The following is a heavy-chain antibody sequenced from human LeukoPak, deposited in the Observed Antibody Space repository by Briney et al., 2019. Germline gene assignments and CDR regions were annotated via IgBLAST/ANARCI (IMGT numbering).Heavy chain of an antibody. CDR2: ISYDGTNK. J-gene: IGHJ4*02. Sequence: GGSLRLSCAASNFTFSSYAMHWVRQAPGMGLEWVATISYDGTNKYYADSVKGRFTISRDSSKNTLYLQINSLRPEDTAVYYCARDSHSGSYYGYFDYWGQGTLVTVSS. V-gene: IGHV3-30*04. CDR3: ARDSHSGSYYGYFDY. CDR1: NFTFSSYA. D-gene: IGHD1-26*01.